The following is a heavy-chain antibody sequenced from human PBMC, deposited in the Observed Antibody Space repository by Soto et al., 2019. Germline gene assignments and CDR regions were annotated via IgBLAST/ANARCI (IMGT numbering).Heavy chain of an antibody. CDR1: GFSLSTNEVG. V-gene: IGHV2-5*02. CDR3: AHRRTVRGVTNFDF. J-gene: IGHJ4*02. Sequence: QITLKESGPSLVKPTQTLTLTCTFSGFSLSTNEVGVGWIRQPPGKALEWLALISSDDEKRYRPSLKSRLPLPKPPSXNQVVLTMTNMDPVDTATYYCAHRRTVRGVTNFDFWGQGILVTVSS. D-gene: IGHD3-10*01. CDR2: ISSDDEK.